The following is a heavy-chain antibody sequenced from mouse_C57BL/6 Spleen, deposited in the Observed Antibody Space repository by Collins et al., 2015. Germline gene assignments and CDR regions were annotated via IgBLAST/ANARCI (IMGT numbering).Heavy chain of an antibody. V-gene: IGHV9-2-1*01. CDR1: GYTFTDYS. CDR2: INTETDEP. D-gene: IGHD3-1*01. CDR3: ARTARARDFDY. Sequence: QIQLVQSGPELKKPGETVKISCKASGYTFTDYSMHWVKQAPGKGLKWMGWINTETDEPTYADDFKGRFAFSLETSASTAYLQINNLENEDTATYFCARTARARDFDYWGQGTTLTVSS. J-gene: IGHJ2*01.